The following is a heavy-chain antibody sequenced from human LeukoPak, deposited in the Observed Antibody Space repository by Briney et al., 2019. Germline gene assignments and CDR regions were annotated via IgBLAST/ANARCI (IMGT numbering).Heavy chain of an antibody. V-gene: IGHV3-74*01. Sequence: GGSLRLSCAASGFIFSNYWMHWVRQAPGKGLVWVSRIDVNTDASSTRYADSVKGRFTISRDNAKNTVFLQMNSLRAEDTAVYYCARSGSYHPFDYWGQGTLVTVSS. CDR1: GFIFSNYW. J-gene: IGHJ4*02. CDR3: ARSGSYHPFDY. D-gene: IGHD1-26*01. CDR2: IDVNTDASST.